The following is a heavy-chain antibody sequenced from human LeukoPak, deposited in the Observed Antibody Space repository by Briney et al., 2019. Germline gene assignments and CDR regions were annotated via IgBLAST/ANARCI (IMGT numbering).Heavy chain of an antibody. V-gene: IGHV5-51*01. CDR3: ARAYYYGSGSSKTFDY. CDR2: IYPGDSDT. D-gene: IGHD3-10*01. CDR1: GYRFTSYW. Sequence: GETLKISCKGSGYRFTSYWIGWVRQMPGKGLEWMGIIYPGDSDTRYSPSFQGQVTVSADKSISTAYLQWSSLKASDTAMYYCARAYYYGSGSSKTFDYWGQGTLVTVSS. J-gene: IGHJ4*02.